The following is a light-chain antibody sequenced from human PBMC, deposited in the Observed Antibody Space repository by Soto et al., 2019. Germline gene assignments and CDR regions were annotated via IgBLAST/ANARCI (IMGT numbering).Light chain of an antibody. CDR3: QQYASYSPT. CDR1: QSISNW. Sequence: DIQMTQSPSTLPACVGDRVTITFRASQSISNWLAWYQQKPGKAPKLLIYDASHLQTGVPSRFSGSGSGTEFTLTISSLQPDDFATYYCQQYASYSPTFGQGTKVDI. J-gene: IGKJ1*01. V-gene: IGKV1-5*01. CDR2: DAS.